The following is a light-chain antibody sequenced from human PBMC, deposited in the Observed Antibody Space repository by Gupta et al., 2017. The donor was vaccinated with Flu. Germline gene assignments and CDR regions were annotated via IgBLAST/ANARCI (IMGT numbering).Light chain of an antibody. CDR2: WAS. CDR3: LQYYSTPWT. Sequence: DIVMTQSPDSLAVSLGERATINCKSSQSVLYSSNNKNYLAWYQQKPRQPPKLLIYWASTRESGVPDRFSGRGSGTDFTLTISSLQAEDVADYYCLQYYSTPWTFGQGTKVEI. CDR1: QSVLYSSNNKNY. V-gene: IGKV4-1*01. J-gene: IGKJ1*01.